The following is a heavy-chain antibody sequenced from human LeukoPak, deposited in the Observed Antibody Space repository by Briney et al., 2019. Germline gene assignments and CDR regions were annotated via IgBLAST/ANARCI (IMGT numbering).Heavy chain of an antibody. D-gene: IGHD6-13*01. Sequence: SETLSLTCTVSGGSISSGSYYWSWIRQPAGKGLEWIGRIYTSGSTNYNPSLKSRVTISVDTSKNQFSLKLSSVTAADAAVYYCARESAAAGSYYYYGMDVWGQGTTVTVSS. V-gene: IGHV4-61*02. CDR2: IYTSGST. CDR1: GGSISSGSYY. J-gene: IGHJ6*02. CDR3: ARESAAAGSYYYYGMDV.